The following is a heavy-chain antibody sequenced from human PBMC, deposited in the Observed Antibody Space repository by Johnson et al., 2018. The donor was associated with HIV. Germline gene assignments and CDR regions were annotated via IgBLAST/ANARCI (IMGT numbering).Heavy chain of an antibody. V-gene: IGHV3-64*04. CDR2: ISSNGGST. Sequence: QVQLVESGGGVVQPGGSLRLSCAASGFTFSMYAMHWVRQAPGKGLEYVSAISSNGGSTYYADSVKGRFTISRDNSKNTLYLQMNSLRAEDTAVYYCAKESKWETRTPHAFDFWGQGTVVTVSS. D-gene: IGHD1-26*01. CDR1: GFTFSMYA. CDR3: AKESKWETRTPHAFDF. J-gene: IGHJ3*01.